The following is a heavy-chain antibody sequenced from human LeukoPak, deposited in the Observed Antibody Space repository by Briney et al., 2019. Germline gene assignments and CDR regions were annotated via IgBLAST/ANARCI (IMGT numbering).Heavy chain of an antibody. CDR3: AKDLMYYFDY. Sequence: GGSLRLSCAASGFTFSRYVMHWVRQAPGKGLEWVAVISYDGSNKYYADSVKGRFTISRDNSKNTLYLQMNSLRADDTAVYYCAKDLMYYFDYWGREPWSPSPQ. J-gene: IGHJ4*02. V-gene: IGHV3-30*18. CDR2: ISYDGSNK. CDR1: GFTFSRYV.